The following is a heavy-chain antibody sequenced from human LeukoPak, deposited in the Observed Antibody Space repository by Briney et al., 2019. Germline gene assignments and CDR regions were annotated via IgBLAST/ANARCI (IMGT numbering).Heavy chain of an antibody. V-gene: IGHV3-21*01. CDR1: GFTFSTYS. D-gene: IGHD3-10*01. J-gene: IGHJ3*02. Sequence: GGSLRLSCAASGFTFSTYSMNWVRQAPGKGLEWVSSISSSSNYIFNADSVKGRFTISRDNAKNSLHLQMNSLRVEDTAVYYCAIDQNYGSGNNAFDIWGQGTMVTVSS. CDR3: AIDQNYGSGNNAFDI. CDR2: ISSSSNYI.